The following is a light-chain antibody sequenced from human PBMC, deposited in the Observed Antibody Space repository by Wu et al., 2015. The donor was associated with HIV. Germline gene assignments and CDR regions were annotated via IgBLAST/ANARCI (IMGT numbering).Light chain of an antibody. V-gene: IGKV3-20*01. J-gene: IGKJ5*01. CDR1: QSVSSSY. Sequence: EIVLTQSPGTLSLSPGERATLSCRASQSVSSSYLAWYQQKPGQAPRLLIYGASSRATGIPDRFSGSGSGTDFTLTINRLEPEDFVVYYCQQYGSSPPITFGQGTRLEIK. CDR2: GAS. CDR3: QQYGSSPPIT.